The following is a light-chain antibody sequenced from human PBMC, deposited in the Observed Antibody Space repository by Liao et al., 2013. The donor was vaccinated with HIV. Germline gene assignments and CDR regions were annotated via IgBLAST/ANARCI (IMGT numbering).Light chain of an antibody. CDR1: KLVDTY. V-gene: IGLV3-1*01. CDR2: QDS. CDR3: QAWDSSTYVV. J-gene: IGLJ2*01. Sequence: SYDLTQPPSVSVSPGQTATITCSGHKLVDTYACWYQQRPGQSPVLVIYQDSQRPSGIPERFSGSKSGNTATLTISGTQTVDEADYYCQAWDSSTYVVFGGGTKLTVL.